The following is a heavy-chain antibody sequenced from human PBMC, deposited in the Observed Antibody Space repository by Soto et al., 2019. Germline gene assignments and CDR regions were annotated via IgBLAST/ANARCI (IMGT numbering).Heavy chain of an antibody. D-gene: IGHD2-2*01. V-gene: IGHV1-18*01. CDR2: ISAYNGNT. J-gene: IGHJ5*02. Sequence: ASVKVSCKASGYTFTSYGISWVRQAPGQGLGWMGWISAYNGNTNYAQKLQGRVTMTTDTSTSTAYMELRSLRSDDTAVYYCAREGYCSSTSCYGVNWIDPRGQGTLVTVSS. CDR3: AREGYCSSTSCYGVNWIDP. CDR1: GYTFTSYG.